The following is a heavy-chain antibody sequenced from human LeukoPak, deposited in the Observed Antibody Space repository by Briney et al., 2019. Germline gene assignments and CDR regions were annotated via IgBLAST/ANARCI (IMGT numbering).Heavy chain of an antibody. V-gene: IGHV3-23*01. D-gene: IGHD3-3*01. CDR2: VTGDSGTI. CDR1: GFTFSSFA. CDR3: AKGWSGYFRSPFDL. J-gene: IGHJ3*01. Sequence: HPGGSLRLSCAASGFTFSSFAMNWVRQVPGKGLEWVSVVTGDSGTIHYSDSVKGRFTISRGNSKNTLYLQMNNLRAEDTAVYYCAKGWSGYFRSPFDLWGQGTMVTVS.